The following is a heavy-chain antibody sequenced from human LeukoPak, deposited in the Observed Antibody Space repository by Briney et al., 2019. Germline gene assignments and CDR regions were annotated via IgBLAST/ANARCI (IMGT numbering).Heavy chain of an antibody. CDR2: IKQDGSET. Sequence: PGGSLRLSCATSGFIFSNYWMSWVRQAPGKGLEWVANIKQDGSETYYVDSVKGRFTISRDNAKNSLYLQMNSLRADDTAVYYCARDHDTVYGVVIIPNSDYWGQGTLVTVSS. CDR3: ARDHDTVYGVVIIPNSDY. V-gene: IGHV3-7*01. CDR1: GFIFSNYW. D-gene: IGHD3-3*01. J-gene: IGHJ4*02.